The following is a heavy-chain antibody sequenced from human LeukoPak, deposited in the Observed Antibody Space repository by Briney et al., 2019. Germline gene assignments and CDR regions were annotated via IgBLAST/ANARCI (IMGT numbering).Heavy chain of an antibody. J-gene: IGHJ3*02. CDR3: ARRSRNGLDAFDI. V-gene: IGHV1-2*02. CDR1: AYTFTGYY. D-gene: IGHD1-14*01. Sequence: GASVEVSCKASAYTFTGYYLHWVRQAPGQGLQWMGWIDPNNGDTKYAQKFQGRVTMTRDRSISTAYMELSRLTSDDTAVYYCARRSRNGLDAFDIWGQGTMVTVSS. CDR2: IDPNNGDT.